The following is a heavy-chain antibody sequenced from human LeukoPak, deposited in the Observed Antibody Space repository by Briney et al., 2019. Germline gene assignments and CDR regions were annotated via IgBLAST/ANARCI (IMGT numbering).Heavy chain of an antibody. D-gene: IGHD2-2*02. CDR1: AGSFSGYY. Sequence: SETLSLTCAVYAGSFSGYYSSWIRQPPGKGLEWIGEIKHSGSTNYNPSLNSPFTISVDTSKNQFSLKLSSVTAADTAVYYCATGRNVVLPAAILGVGTWYYYYYMDVWGKGTTVTVSS. CDR3: ATGRNVVLPAAILGVGTWYYYYYMDV. V-gene: IGHV4-34*01. J-gene: IGHJ6*03. CDR2: IKHSGST.